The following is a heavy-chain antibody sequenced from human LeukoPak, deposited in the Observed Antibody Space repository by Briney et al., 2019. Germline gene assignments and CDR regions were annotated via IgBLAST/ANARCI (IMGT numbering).Heavy chain of an antibody. V-gene: IGHV3-23*01. CDR1: GFTFSSNA. D-gene: IGHD2-8*02. CDR2: ISGGGDST. Sequence: GGSLRLSCGAAGFTFSSNAMSWVRQAPGKGLEWVSDISGGGDSTNYADSVKGRFTISRDNSKNTLYLQMNSLRAEDSAVYYCAKKGCTGNIFYANYWGQGTLVTVSS. J-gene: IGHJ4*02. CDR3: AKKGCTGNIFYANY.